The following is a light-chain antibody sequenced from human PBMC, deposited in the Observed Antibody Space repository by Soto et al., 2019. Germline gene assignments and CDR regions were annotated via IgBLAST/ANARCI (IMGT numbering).Light chain of an antibody. CDR1: ISDVGGYNY. CDR3: SSYAGSSTYV. J-gene: IGLJ1*01. CDR2: EVN. Sequence: QSALTQPPSASGSPGQSVTISCTGTISDVGGYNYVAWYQQHPGKAPKLMIYEVNKRPSGDPDRFSGSKSGSTASLTVSGLQAEDEADYYCSSYAGSSTYVFGTGTKLTVL. V-gene: IGLV2-8*01.